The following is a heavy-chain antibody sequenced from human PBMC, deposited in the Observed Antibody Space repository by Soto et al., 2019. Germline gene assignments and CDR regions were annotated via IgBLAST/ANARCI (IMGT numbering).Heavy chain of an antibody. CDR1: GFTFSRYG. CDR2: IWYDGSNK. CDR3: ARDDIPGITVSTYGMDV. Sequence: PGGSLRLSCAASGFTFSRYGMHWVRQGPGKGLEWVAVIWYDGSNKYYADSVKGRFTISRDNSKNTLHLQMISLRAEDTAVYYCARDDIPGITVSTYGMDVWGQGTTVTVSS. D-gene: IGHD6-19*01. J-gene: IGHJ6*02. V-gene: IGHV3-33*01.